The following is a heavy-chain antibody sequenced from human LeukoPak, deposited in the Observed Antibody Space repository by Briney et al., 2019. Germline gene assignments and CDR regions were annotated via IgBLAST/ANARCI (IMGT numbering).Heavy chain of an antibody. CDR1: KFVFSDYA. D-gene: IGHD3-9*01. CDR3: AKDRLVIDFDY. J-gene: IGHJ4*02. CDR2: ITGSGTST. V-gene: IGHV3-23*01. Sequence: GGSLRLSCAGSKFVFSDYAMSWVRQAPGKGLEWVSTITGSGTSTYADSVKGRFTISRDNSRNTLYLQMNSLRAEDTAVYYCAKDRLVIDFDYWGQGTLVTVSS.